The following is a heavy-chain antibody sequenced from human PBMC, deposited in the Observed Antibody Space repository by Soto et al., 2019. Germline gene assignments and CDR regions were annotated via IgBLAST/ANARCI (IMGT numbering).Heavy chain of an antibody. Sequence: TLSLTCSVSGGSVSTDSYYWSWIRQPPGKGLEWIAYIYYSGRTNYNPSLKSRVTISLDTSKNQFSLKLSSVTTADTAVYYCARYSSGHSPWGQGTLVTVSS. J-gene: IGHJ5*02. CDR2: IYYSGRT. CDR1: GGSVSTDSYY. CDR3: ARYSSGHSP. D-gene: IGHD6-19*01. V-gene: IGHV4-61*01.